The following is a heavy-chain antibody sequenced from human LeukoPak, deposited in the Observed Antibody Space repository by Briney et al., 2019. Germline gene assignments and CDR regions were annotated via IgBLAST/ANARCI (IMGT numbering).Heavy chain of an antibody. Sequence: SETLSLTCAVYGASFSGYYWSWIRQPPGKGLEWIGEINHSESTNYNPSLKSRVTISVDTSKNQFSLKLSSVTAADTAVYYCARGVSGGNGSNFDYWGQGTLVTVSS. CDR1: GASFSGYY. CDR3: ARGVSGGNGSNFDY. CDR2: INHSEST. V-gene: IGHV4-34*01. D-gene: IGHD1-26*01. J-gene: IGHJ4*02.